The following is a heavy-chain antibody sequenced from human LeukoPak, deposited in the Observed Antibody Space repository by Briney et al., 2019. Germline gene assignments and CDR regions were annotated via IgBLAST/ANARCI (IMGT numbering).Heavy chain of an antibody. J-gene: IGHJ4*02. CDR3: TTVPQMGLYDYLWGSYRQIR. V-gene: IGHV3-15*01. D-gene: IGHD3-16*02. CDR1: GFTFSNAW. CDR2: IKSKTDGGTT. Sequence: RGSLRLSCAASGFTFSNAWMSWVRQAPGKGLEWVGRIKSKTDGGTTDYAAPVKGRFTISREDTKNTRYLQMNSLKTEDTTESYCTTVPQMGLYDYLWGSYRQIRWGQGALVTVSS.